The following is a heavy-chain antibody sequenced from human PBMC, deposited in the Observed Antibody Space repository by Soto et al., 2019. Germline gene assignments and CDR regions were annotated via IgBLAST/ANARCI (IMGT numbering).Heavy chain of an antibody. D-gene: IGHD5-18*01. CDR2: ISGSGGST. CDR3: AEPPHTAMAHTGDDY. CDR1: GFTFSSYA. V-gene: IGHV3-23*01. Sequence: VQLLESGGGLVQPGGSLRLSCAAAGFTFSSYAMSWVRQAPGKGLEWVSAISGSGGSTYYAESVKGRFTISRDNSKNTLYLQMNSLKAEDTGVYYCAEPPHTAMAHTGDDYWGQGTLVTVSS. J-gene: IGHJ4*02.